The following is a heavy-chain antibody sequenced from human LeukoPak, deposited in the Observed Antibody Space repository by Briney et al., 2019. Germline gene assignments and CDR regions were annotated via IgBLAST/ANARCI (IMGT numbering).Heavy chain of an antibody. CDR2: IGTIISTT. Sequence: GGSLRLSCAASGFTFGSYEMNWVRQAPGKGLEWFSYIGTIISTTYYADSVKGRFTVSRDDAKSSLYLQMSSLRAEDTAVYYCARNVYDLRGQWLVPGFDYWGQGTLVTVSS. CDR3: ARNVYDLRGQWLVPGFDY. CDR1: GFTFGSYE. V-gene: IGHV3-48*03. D-gene: IGHD6-19*01. J-gene: IGHJ4*02.